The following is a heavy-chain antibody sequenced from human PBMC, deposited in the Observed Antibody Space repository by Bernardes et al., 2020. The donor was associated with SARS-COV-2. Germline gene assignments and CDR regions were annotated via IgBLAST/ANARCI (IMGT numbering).Heavy chain of an antibody. Sequence: GGSLRLSCAASGFTVSSNSMSWVRQAPGKGLEWVSVIYNDGRTYYADSVKGRFTISRDNAKDSLFLQMNSLRAEDTAVYYCARDRLEWFYDSSGVGYWGQGALVTVSS. CDR2: IYNDGRT. CDR3: ARDRLEWFYDSSGVGY. V-gene: IGHV3-66*01. J-gene: IGHJ4*02. D-gene: IGHD3-22*01. CDR1: GFTVSSNS.